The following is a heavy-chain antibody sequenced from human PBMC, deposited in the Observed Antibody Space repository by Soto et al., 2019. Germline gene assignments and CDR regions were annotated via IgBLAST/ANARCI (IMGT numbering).Heavy chain of an antibody. J-gene: IGHJ6*02. D-gene: IGHD4-17*01. CDR1: GSTFTNYD. CDR2: MKPNSGNT. V-gene: IGHV1-8*01. CDR3: ARGIGDYANHNYGMDV. Sequence: QLQLVQSGAEVKKPGASVKVSCKASGSTFTNYDINWVRQATGQGLEWMGWMKPNSGNTGYAQKCQGRVTMTRNSSIRTAYMELSSLKSDDTAVDYWARGIGDYANHNYGMDVWGQGTAVNVSS.